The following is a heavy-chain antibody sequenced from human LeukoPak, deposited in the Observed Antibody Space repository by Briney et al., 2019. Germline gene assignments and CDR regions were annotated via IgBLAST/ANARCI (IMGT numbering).Heavy chain of an antibody. CDR2: IWYDGSNK. CDR1: GFTFSNHG. V-gene: IGHV3-33*01. Sequence: GGSLRLSCAASGFTFSNHGMHWVRQAPGKGLEWVALIWYDGSNKEYAESVKGRFTISRDNSKNTLYLQMNSLRDEDTAVYYCARDQGTSTTTPKRKGRFDPWGQGTLVTVSS. J-gene: IGHJ5*02. CDR3: ARDQGTSTTTPKRKGRFDP. D-gene: IGHD1-1*01.